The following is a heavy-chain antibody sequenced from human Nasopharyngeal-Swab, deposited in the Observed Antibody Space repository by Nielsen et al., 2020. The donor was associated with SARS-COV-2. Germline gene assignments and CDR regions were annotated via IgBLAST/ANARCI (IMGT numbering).Heavy chain of an antibody. V-gene: IGHV4-34*01. D-gene: IGHD6-6*01. CDR2: INHSGRT. Sequence: SETLSLTCAVYVGSFSGYYWTWIRQPPGEGLEWIGEINHSGRTKYNPSLKSRVTISVDTSKNQFSLKLTSVTAADTAVYYCAREFGSSGVFDYWGQGTLVTVSS. J-gene: IGHJ4*02. CDR3: AREFGSSGVFDY. CDR1: VGSFSGYY.